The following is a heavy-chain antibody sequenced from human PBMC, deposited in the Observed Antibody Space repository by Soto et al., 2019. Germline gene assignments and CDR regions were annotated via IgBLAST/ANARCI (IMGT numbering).Heavy chain of an antibody. CDR3: ASALRGYNYFDY. Sequence: SETLSLTCTVSGGSISSYYWSWIRQPPGKGLEWIGYIYHSGSTNYNPSLKSRVTISVDTSKNQFSLKLSSVTAADTAVYYCASALRGYNYFDYWGQGTLVTVSS. CDR1: GGSISSYY. V-gene: IGHV4-59*01. D-gene: IGHD5-12*01. J-gene: IGHJ4*02. CDR2: IYHSGST.